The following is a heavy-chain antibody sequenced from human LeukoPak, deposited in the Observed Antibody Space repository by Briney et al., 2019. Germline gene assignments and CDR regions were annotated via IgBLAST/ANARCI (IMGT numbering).Heavy chain of an antibody. D-gene: IGHD4-23*01. CDR2: FDPEDGET. Sequence: GSVKVSCKVSGYTLTELSMHWVRQAPGKGLEWMGGFDPEDGETIYAQKFQGRVTMTEDTSTDTAYMELSSLRSEDTAVYYCATRDYGGNSGDLWGRGTLVTVSS. CDR1: GYTLTELS. J-gene: IGHJ2*01. V-gene: IGHV1-24*01. CDR3: ATRDYGGNSGDL.